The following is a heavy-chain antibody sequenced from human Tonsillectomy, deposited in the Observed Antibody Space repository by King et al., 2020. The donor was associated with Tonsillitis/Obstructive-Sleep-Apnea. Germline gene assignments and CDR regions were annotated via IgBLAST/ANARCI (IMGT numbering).Heavy chain of an antibody. Sequence: VQLVQSGGGLVKPGGSLRLSCAASGFTFSDYYMSWIRQAPGKGLEWVSYISSSSSYTNYADSVKGRFTISRDNAKNSLYLQMNSLRAEDTAVYYCAGDRLCSSTSCYEGYYYYYMDVWGKGTTVTVSS. CDR2: ISSSSSYT. CDR1: GFTFSDYY. D-gene: IGHD2-2*01. V-gene: IGHV3-11*05. J-gene: IGHJ6*03. CDR3: AGDRLCSSTSCYEGYYYYYMDV.